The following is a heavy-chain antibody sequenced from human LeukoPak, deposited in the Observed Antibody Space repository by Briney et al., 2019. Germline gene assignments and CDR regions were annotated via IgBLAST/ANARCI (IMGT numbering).Heavy chain of an antibody. CDR2: IHHSGST. Sequence: SGTLSLTCTVSGGSIGSNDWWSWVRQAPGKGLEWIGEIHHSGSTVYNPSLQSRVTILLDKSRNQFSLNLSSVTAADTAVYYCAGANFFGSGPLYWGQGTLVTVSS. D-gene: IGHD3-10*01. CDR3: AGANFFGSGPLY. CDR1: GGSIGSNDW. V-gene: IGHV4-4*02. J-gene: IGHJ4*02.